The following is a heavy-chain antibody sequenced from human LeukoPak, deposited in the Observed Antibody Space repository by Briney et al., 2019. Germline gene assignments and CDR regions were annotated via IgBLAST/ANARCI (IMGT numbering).Heavy chain of an antibody. CDR1: RYTFTGYY. D-gene: IGHD3-10*01. CDR3: ARGPMFFGSATYYRGDDY. CDR2: IIPNSGGT. V-gene: IGHV1-2*02. J-gene: IGHJ4*02. Sequence: ASVKVSCKASRYTFTGYYMHWVRQAPGQGLEWMGWIIPNSGGTNYAPTFQGRVTMTRDTSISTAYMDLSRLRSDDTAVYYCARGPMFFGSATYYRGDDYWGQGTLVTVSS.